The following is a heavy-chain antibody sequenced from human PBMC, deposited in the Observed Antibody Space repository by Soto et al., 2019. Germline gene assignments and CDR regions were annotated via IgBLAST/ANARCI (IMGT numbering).Heavy chain of an antibody. V-gene: IGHV3-74*01. CDR3: ARVGQGRYYFDS. J-gene: IGHJ4*02. CDR2: INGDGSTT. Sequence: EVQLVESGGDLVQPGGSLRLSCAGSGFTFSSYWVHWVRQVPGKGLVWVSRINGDGSTTSYADSVKGRFTISRDNAKDTMFLQMNSLRAEDTAVYYCARVGQGRYYFDSWGQGTLVTVSS. CDR1: GFTFSSYW.